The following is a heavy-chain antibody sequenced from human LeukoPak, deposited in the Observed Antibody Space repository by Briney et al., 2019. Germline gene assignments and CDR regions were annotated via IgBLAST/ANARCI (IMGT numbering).Heavy chain of an antibody. CDR2: IKQDGSEK. J-gene: IGHJ4*02. CDR3: ARDQRYCSSSSCPWEPFDY. V-gene: IGHV3-7*03. CDR1: GFTFSSYW. Sequence: GGSLRLSCAASGFTFSSYWMSWVRQAPGKGLEWVANIKQDGSEKYYVDTVKGRFTISRDNAKNTLYLQMNSLRAEDTAVYYCARDQRYCSSSSCPWEPFDYWGQGTLVTVSS. D-gene: IGHD2-2*01.